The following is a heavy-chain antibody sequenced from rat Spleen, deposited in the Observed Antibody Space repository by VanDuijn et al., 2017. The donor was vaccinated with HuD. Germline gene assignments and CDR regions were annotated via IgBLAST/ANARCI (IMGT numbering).Heavy chain of an antibody. Sequence: EVKLLESGGGLVQPGGSMRLSCAASGFTFTDFYMNWIRQPAGKAPEWLGFVRNRANGYTTEYTPSVKGQFTISRDNTQNMLYLQMNTLRAEDTATYYCARDRLGFPYWGQGTLVIVSS. CDR2: VRNRANGYTT. J-gene: IGHJ3*01. CDR1: GFTFTDFY. V-gene: IGHV7-7*01. CDR3: ARDRLGFPY.